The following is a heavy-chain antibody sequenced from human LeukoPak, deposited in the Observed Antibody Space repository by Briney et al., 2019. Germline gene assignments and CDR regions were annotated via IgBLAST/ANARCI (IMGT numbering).Heavy chain of an antibody. Sequence: GESLKISCKGSGYSFTSYWIGWVRQMPGKGLEWMGIIYPGDSDTRYSPSFQGQVTISADKSISTAYLQWSSLKASDTAMYYCARAVEGPGIVDVGPGYFDYWGQGTLVTVSS. V-gene: IGHV5-51*01. D-gene: IGHD2-15*01. CDR2: IYPGDSDT. CDR3: ARAVEGPGIVDVGPGYFDY. J-gene: IGHJ4*02. CDR1: GYSFTSYW.